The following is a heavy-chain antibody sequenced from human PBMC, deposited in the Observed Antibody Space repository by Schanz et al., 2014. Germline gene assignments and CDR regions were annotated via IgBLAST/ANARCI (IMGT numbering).Heavy chain of an antibody. J-gene: IGHJ4*02. CDR3: ARIGGSVFDY. V-gene: IGHV3-23*01. D-gene: IGHD3-10*01. CDR2: ISGSGGST. CDR1: GFTFSSYW. Sequence: DVQLLESGGGLVQPGGSLRLSCAASGFTFSSYWMHWVRQAPGKGLEWVSAISGSGGSTYYADSVKGRFTISRDNSKNTLYLQMNSLRAEDTAVYYCARIGGSVFDYWAQGTLVTVSS.